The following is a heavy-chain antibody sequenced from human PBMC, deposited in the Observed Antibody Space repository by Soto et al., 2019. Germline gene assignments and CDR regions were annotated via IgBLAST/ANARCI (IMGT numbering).Heavy chain of an antibody. V-gene: IGHV5-51*01. Sequence: GESLKISCKGSGYSFTSYWIGWVLQIPWKGLEWMGIIYPGDSDTRYSPSFQGQVTISADKSISTAYLQWSSLKASDTAMYYCARQNVVVVAATKEDDFDIWGQGTMVNVSS. J-gene: IGHJ3*02. CDR3: ARQNVVVVAATKEDDFDI. D-gene: IGHD2-15*01. CDR1: GYSFTSYW. CDR2: IYPGDSDT.